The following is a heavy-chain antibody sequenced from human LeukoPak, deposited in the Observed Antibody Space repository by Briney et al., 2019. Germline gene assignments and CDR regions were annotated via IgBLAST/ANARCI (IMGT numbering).Heavy chain of an antibody. CDR2: ITSNGGST. V-gene: IGHV3-64D*06. D-gene: IGHD6-19*01. Sequence: GSLRLSCSASGFTFSTYAMHWVRQAPGKGLEYVSAITSNGGSTYYADSVKGRFTISRDNSKNTLYLQMSSLRAEDTAVYYCVKEGLYSSGWYGSFDYWGQGTLVTVSS. CDR1: GFTFSTYA. J-gene: IGHJ4*02. CDR3: VKEGLYSSGWYGSFDY.